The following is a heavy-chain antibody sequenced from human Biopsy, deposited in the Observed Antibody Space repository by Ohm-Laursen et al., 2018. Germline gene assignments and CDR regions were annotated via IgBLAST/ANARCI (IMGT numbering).Heavy chain of an antibody. CDR2: IYYSGGT. Sequence: SDTLSLTCSVSGGSMTGYEWSWIRLAPGKGLGWIGYIYYSGGTKYNPSLASRVTFSVDMSKSQFPLKLYSVTAADTAVYYCARVEAGTYDALDIWGQGTLVAVSA. CDR3: ARVEAGTYDALDI. CDR1: GGSMTGYE. V-gene: IGHV4-59*07. D-gene: IGHD1-26*01. J-gene: IGHJ3*02.